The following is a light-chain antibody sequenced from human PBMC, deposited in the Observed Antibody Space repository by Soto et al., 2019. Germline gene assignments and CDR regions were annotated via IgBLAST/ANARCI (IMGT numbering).Light chain of an antibody. Sequence: DIQMTQSPSTLSASVGDGVTITCRASRTISRWLAWYQQKPGKAPHLLIYDASTLENGVPSRFSGNGSGTEFTLTINNLQREDFATYYCQHYNSYSEAFGQGTKVDNK. J-gene: IGKJ1*01. CDR1: RTISRW. CDR2: DAS. V-gene: IGKV1-5*01. CDR3: QHYNSYSEA.